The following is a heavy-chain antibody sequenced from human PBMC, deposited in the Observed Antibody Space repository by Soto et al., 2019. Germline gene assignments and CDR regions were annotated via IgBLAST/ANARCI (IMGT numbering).Heavy chain of an antibody. Sequence: ASVKVSCKASGYTSTSYDINWVRQATGQGLEWMGWMNPNSGNTGYAQKFQGRVTMTRNTSISTAYMELSSLRSEDTAVYYCARVYIVATSYDYYMDVWGKGTTVTVSS. V-gene: IGHV1-8*01. D-gene: IGHD5-12*01. J-gene: IGHJ6*03. CDR1: GYTSTSYD. CDR2: MNPNSGNT. CDR3: ARVYIVATSYDYYMDV.